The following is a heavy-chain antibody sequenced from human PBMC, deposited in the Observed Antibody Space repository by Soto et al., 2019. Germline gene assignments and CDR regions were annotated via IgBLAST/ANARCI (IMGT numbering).Heavy chain of an antibody. CDR1: GFTFSNYW. V-gene: IGHV3-74*01. CDR3: ARDGGYGTPFDY. Sequence: EVQLVQSGGGLVQPGGSLRLSCAASGFTFSNYWIHWVRQVPGKGLMVVSRITSDGTNTAYAASVQGRFTVSRDNAKNMVYLQMNSLKAGDTAVYYCARDGGYGTPFDYWGQGTLVTVSS. J-gene: IGHJ4*02. CDR2: ITSDGTNT. D-gene: IGHD5-12*01.